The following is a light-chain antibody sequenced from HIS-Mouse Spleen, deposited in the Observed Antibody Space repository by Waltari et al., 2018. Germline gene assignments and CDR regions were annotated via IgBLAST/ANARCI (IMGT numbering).Light chain of an antibody. CDR3: NSRDSSGNHVV. Sequence: SSELTQDPAVSVALVQTVRIKCQGDSLRSYYASWYQQKPGPAPVLVIYGKNNRPSGIPDRFSGSSSGNTASLTITGAQAEDEADYYCNSRDSSGNHVVFGGGTKLTVL. J-gene: IGLJ2*01. CDR1: SLRSYY. CDR2: GKN. V-gene: IGLV3-19*01.